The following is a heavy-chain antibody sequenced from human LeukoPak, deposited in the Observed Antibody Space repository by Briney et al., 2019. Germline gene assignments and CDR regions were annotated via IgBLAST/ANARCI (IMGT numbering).Heavy chain of an antibody. V-gene: IGHV3-23*01. D-gene: IGHD3-22*01. CDR1: GFSFSSYA. Sequence: GGSLSLSCAASGFSFSSYAMSWVRQAPGKGLEWVSVISGGGGSTYYADSVKGRFTISRDNSKNTLYLQMNSLRAEDTAVNYCAKDDRYYYDSSGYYQTWGQGTLVTVSS. J-gene: IGHJ5*02. CDR2: ISGGGGST. CDR3: AKDDRYYYDSSGYYQT.